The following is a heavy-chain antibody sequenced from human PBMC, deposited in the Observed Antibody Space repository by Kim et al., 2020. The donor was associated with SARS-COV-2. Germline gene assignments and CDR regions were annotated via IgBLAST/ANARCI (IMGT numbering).Heavy chain of an antibody. V-gene: IGHV5-51*07. J-gene: IGHJ6*02. D-gene: IGHD3-3*01. CDR1: GYSFTSYW. CDR3: ARQNTYYDFWSGSLNGMDV. CDR2: IYPGDSDT. Sequence: GESLKISCKGSGYSFTSYWIGWVHQMPGKGLEWMGIIYPGDSDTRYSPSFQGQVTISADKSISTAYLQWSSLKASDTAMYYCARQNTYYDFWSGSLNGMDVWGQGTTVTVSS.